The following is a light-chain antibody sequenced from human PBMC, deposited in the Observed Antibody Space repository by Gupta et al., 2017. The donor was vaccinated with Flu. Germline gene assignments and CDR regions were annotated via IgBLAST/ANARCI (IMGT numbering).Light chain of an antibody. CDR1: QDISNY. CDR3: QQYDNVPPNS. Sequence: DIQMTQSPSSLSASVGDRVTITCQASQDISNYLNWYQRKPGKAPKLLIYGASNLETGVPSRFSGSGSGTDFTFTISSLQPEDIATYYCQQYDNVPPNSFGQGTRLEMK. CDR2: GAS. V-gene: IGKV1-33*01. J-gene: IGKJ2*03.